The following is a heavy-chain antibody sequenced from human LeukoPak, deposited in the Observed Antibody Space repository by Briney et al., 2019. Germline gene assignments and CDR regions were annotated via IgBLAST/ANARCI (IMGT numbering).Heavy chain of an antibody. V-gene: IGHV3-23*01. CDR2: ISGSGGST. CDR3: AKEYSSGWYS. Sequence: PGGSLRLSCAASGFTFSYYAMNWVRQAPVKGLEWVSGISGSGGSTYYADSVKGRFTISRDNSKNTLFLQLNSLRAEDTAVYYCAKEYSSGWYSWGQGTLVTVSS. D-gene: IGHD6-19*01. CDR1: GFTFSYYA. J-gene: IGHJ5*02.